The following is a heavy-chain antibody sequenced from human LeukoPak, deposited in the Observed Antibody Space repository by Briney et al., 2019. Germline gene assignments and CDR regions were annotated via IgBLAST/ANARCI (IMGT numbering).Heavy chain of an antibody. CDR2: INSDGSST. CDR3: ARDSADSSGFVGCDY. CDR1: GFTFSSYW. Sequence: QAGGSLRLSCAASGFTFSSYWMHWVRQAPGKGLVWVSRINSDGSSTSYADSVKGLFTNSRDNAKSTLYLQMISLRAEDTAVYYCARDSADSSGFVGCDYWGQGTLVTVSS. J-gene: IGHJ4*02. D-gene: IGHD3-22*01. V-gene: IGHV3-74*01.